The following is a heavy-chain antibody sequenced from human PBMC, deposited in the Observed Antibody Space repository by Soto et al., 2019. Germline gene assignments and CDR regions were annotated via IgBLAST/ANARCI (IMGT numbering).Heavy chain of an antibody. V-gene: IGHV3-72*01. D-gene: IGHD6-13*01. Sequence: EVQLVESGGGLVQPGGSLRLSCAASGFTFSDHYRDWVRQAPGKGLEWVGRTRNKANSYTTEYAASVKGRFTISRDDSKNSLFLQMNSLKIEDTAVYYCARVFGSSWYQAFFDFWGQGTLVTVSS. CDR3: ARVFGSSWYQAFFDF. J-gene: IGHJ4*02. CDR2: TRNKANSYTT. CDR1: GFTFSDHY.